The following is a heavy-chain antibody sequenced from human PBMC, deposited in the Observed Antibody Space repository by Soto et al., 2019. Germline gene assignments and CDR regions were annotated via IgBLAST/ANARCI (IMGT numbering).Heavy chain of an antibody. CDR2: ISGGGSST. CDR1: GFTFSLSA. CDR3: AKGPEYDILTGCDF. Sequence: EVQLVESGGGFVQPGESLRLSCAASGFTFSLSAMSWVRQAPGRGLEWVSSISGGGSSTDYAESVKGRFTISRDNSKNTVHLQMNSLRAEDTAVYYCAKGPEYDILTGCDFWGQGAWSPSPQ. D-gene: IGHD3-9*01. V-gene: IGHV3-23*04. J-gene: IGHJ4*02.